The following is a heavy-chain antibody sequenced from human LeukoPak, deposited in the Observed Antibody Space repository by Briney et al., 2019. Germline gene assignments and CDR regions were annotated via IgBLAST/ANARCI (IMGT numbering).Heavy chain of an antibody. CDR2: VSAFNGAT. V-gene: IGHV1-18*01. J-gene: IGHJ4*02. Sequence: ASVKVSCKASGYTFSNSGFNWVRQAPGQGLEWMGWVSAFNGATKYAQRLQGRLTMTTDTSTSTAYMELRSLRSDDTVMYYCARGVPGDPYLDSWGQGTLVTVSS. CDR1: GYTFSNSG. CDR3: ARGVPGDPYLDS. D-gene: IGHD3-16*01.